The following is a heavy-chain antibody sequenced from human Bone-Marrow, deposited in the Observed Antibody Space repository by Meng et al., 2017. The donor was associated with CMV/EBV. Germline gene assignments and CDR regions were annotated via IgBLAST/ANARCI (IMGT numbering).Heavy chain of an antibody. CDR3: AADRYCRSTSCYLTFDI. CDR2: IVVGSGNT. V-gene: IGHV1-58*01. J-gene: IGHJ4*02. Sequence: SVKVSCKASGFTFTSSAVQWVRQARGQRLEWIGWIVVGSGNTNYAQKFQERVTITRDMSTSTAYMELSSLRSEDTAGYYCAADRYCRSTSCYLTFDIWGQGTLVTVSS. D-gene: IGHD2-2*01. CDR1: GFTFTSSA.